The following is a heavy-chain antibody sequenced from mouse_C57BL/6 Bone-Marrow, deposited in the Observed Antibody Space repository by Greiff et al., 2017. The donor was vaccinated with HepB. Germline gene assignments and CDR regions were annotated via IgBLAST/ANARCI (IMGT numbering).Heavy chain of an antibody. J-gene: IGHJ1*03. CDR3: TIYDYDWDWYFDV. CDR1: GFNIKDYY. CDR2: IDPEDGDT. V-gene: IGHV14-1*01. D-gene: IGHD2-4*01. Sequence: EVKLMESGAELVRPGASVKLSCTASGFNIKDYYMHWVKQRPEQGLEWIGRIDPEDGDTEYAPKFQGKATMTADTSSNTAYLQLSSLTSEDTAVYYCTIYDYDWDWYFDVWGTGTTVTVSS.